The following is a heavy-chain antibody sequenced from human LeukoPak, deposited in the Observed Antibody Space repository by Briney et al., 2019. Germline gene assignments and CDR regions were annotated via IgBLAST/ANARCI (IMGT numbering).Heavy chain of an antibody. Sequence: SETLSLTCAVYGGSFSGYYWSWIRQPPGKGLEWIGEINHSGSTNYNPSLKSRVTISVDTSKNQFSLRLSSVTASDTAVYSCAWERHDYAAEYFHHWAEGTLVTVSS. CDR3: AWERHDYAAEYFHH. D-gene: IGHD4-17*01. CDR2: INHSGST. V-gene: IGHV4-34*01. CDR1: GGSFSGYY. J-gene: IGHJ1*01.